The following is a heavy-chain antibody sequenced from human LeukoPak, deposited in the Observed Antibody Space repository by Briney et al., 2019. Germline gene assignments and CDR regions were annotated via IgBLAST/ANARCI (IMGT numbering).Heavy chain of an antibody. Sequence: PGRSLRLSCAASGFTFSTYGMHWVRQAPGKGMEWGAVILFDGNNKYYADSVRGRFTISRDNSKNTLYLQMNSLRDEDTAVYYCAKDAEHSSGWYPGNWGQGTLVIVSS. CDR3: AKDAEHSSGWYPGN. V-gene: IGHV3-30*18. J-gene: IGHJ4*02. CDR1: GFTFSTYG. D-gene: IGHD6-13*01. CDR2: ILFDGNNK.